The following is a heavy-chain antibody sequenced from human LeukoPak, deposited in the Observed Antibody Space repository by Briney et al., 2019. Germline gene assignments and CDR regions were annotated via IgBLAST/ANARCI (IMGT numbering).Heavy chain of an antibody. CDR2: ISSSSSYI. CDR3: ARDHYYDSSGYYSVRY. J-gene: IGHJ4*02. D-gene: IGHD3-22*01. Sequence: GGSLRLSCAASGFTFSSYSMNWVRQAPGKGLEWDSSISSSSSYIYYADSVKGRFTISSDNAKNSLYLQMNSLRAEDTAVYYCARDHYYDSSGYYSVRYWGQGTLVTVSS. CDR1: GFTFSSYS. V-gene: IGHV3-21*01.